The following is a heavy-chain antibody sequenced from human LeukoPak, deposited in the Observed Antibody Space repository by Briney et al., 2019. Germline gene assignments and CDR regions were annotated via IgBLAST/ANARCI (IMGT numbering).Heavy chain of an antibody. Sequence: ASVKVSCKASGGTFSSYAISWVRQAPGQGLEWMGWISAYNGNTNYAQKLQGRVTMTTDTSTSTAYMELRSLRSDDTAVYYCARHSSGYLLDYWGQGTLVTVSS. CDR3: ARHSSGYLLDY. CDR1: GGTFSSYA. J-gene: IGHJ4*02. CDR2: ISAYNGNT. V-gene: IGHV1-18*01. D-gene: IGHD6-19*01.